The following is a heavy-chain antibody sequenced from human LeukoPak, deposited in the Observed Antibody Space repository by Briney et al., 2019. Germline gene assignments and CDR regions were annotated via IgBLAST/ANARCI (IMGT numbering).Heavy chain of an antibody. Sequence: PSETLSLTCAVYGGSFSGYYWSWIRQPPGKGLEWIGEINHSGSTNYNPSLKSRVTISVDTSKNQFSLKLSSVTAADTAVYYCARALTGWVAAGSRWFDPWGQGTLVTVSS. CDR1: GGSFSGYY. J-gene: IGHJ5*02. D-gene: IGHD2-15*01. CDR3: ARALTGWVAAGSRWFDP. V-gene: IGHV4-34*01. CDR2: INHSGST.